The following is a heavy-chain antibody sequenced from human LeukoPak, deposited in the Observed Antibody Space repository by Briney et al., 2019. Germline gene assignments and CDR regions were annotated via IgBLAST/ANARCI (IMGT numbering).Heavy chain of an antibody. CDR3: ARDYYDILTGWTYYFDY. Sequence: GASVKVSCKASGYTFTGYYMHWVRQAPGQGLEWMGWINPNSGGTNYAQKFQGRVTMTRDTSISTAYMELSRLRSDDTAVYYCARDYYDILTGWTYYFDYWGQGTLVTVSS. D-gene: IGHD3-9*01. CDR2: INPNSGGT. J-gene: IGHJ4*02. V-gene: IGHV1-2*02. CDR1: GYTFTGYY.